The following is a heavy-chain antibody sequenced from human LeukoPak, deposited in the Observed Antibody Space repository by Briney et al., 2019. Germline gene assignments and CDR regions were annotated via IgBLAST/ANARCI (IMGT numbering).Heavy chain of an antibody. D-gene: IGHD3-9*01. J-gene: IGHJ3*02. CDR3: ARDLLLRYFGNDAFDI. Sequence: PGGSLRLSCAASGFTFSSYGMHWVRQAPGKGLEWVAVISYDGSNKYYADSVKGRFTISRDNSKNTLYLQMNSLRAEDTAVYYCARDLLLRYFGNDAFDIWGQGTMVTVSS. V-gene: IGHV3-30*03. CDR1: GFTFSSYG. CDR2: ISYDGSNK.